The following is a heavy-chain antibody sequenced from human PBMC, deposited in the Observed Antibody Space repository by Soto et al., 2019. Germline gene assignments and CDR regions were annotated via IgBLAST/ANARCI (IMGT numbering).Heavy chain of an antibody. CDR1: GGSFSGYY. J-gene: IGHJ4*02. V-gene: IGHV4-34*01. D-gene: IGHD4-17*01. CDR3: ARASIDGDQTMTFDY. Sequence: QVQLQQWGAGLLKPSETLSLTCAVYGGSFSGYYWSWIRQPPGKGLQWIGEINHSGSTNYNPSLKSRVTISVDTSKYQCSLKLSSVTAADTAVYYCARASIDGDQTMTFDYWGQGTLVTVSS. CDR2: INHSGST.